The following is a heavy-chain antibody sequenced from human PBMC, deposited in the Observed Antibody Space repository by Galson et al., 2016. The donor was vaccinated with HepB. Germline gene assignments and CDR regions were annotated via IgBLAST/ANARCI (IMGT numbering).Heavy chain of an antibody. D-gene: IGHD6-19*01. CDR3: GRDRAVRSIDQ. J-gene: IGHJ4*02. CDR2: IWSDGSSE. Sequence: SLRLSCAASGFTFSSYGMHWVRQAPGKGLEWVAMIWSDGSSEYNADSVKGRFTISRDNSRNTLYLQMDSLRADDTAVYYCGRDRAVRSIDQWGQGALVTVSS. V-gene: IGHV3-33*01. CDR1: GFTFSSYG.